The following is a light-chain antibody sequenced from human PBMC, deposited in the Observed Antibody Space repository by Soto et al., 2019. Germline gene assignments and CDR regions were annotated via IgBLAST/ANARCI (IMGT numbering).Light chain of an antibody. CDR3: QQSYTTLPIT. CDR1: QSINNY. V-gene: IGKV1-39*01. J-gene: IGKJ3*01. CDR2: GAS. Sequence: DIPMTQSPSSLSASVGDRVTITCRASQSINNYLNWYQQRPGKAPSLLIYGASSLQSGVPSRFSGSGSGTDFTLTISRLQPEDFATYYCQQSYTTLPITFGPGTKVDV.